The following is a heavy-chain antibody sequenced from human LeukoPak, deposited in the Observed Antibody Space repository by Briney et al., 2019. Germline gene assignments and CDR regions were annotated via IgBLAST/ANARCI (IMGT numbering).Heavy chain of an antibody. D-gene: IGHD1-26*01. Sequence: GGSLRLSCAASGFTFSSYVMSWVRQAPGKGLEWVSGISGGGGSTYYAGSVKGRFTVSRDNSKNTLYLQVNSLRAEDTAVYYCARKFGSYYSDYWGQGTLVTVSS. J-gene: IGHJ4*02. CDR3: ARKFGSYYSDY. CDR2: ISGGGGST. CDR1: GFTFSSYV. V-gene: IGHV3-23*01.